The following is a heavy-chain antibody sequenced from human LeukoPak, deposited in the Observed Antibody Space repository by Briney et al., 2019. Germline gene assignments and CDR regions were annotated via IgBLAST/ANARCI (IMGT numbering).Heavy chain of an antibody. J-gene: IGHJ4*02. CDR3: ASSSSWHVFDY. D-gene: IGHD6-13*01. CDR2: IYTSGST. V-gene: IGHV4-4*07. CDR1: GGSISSYY. Sequence: ASETLSLTCTVSGGSISSYYWSWIRQPAGKGLEWIGRIYTSGSTNYNPSLKSRVTMSVDTSKNQFSLKLSSVTAADTAVYYCASSSSWHVFDYWGQGTLVTVSS.